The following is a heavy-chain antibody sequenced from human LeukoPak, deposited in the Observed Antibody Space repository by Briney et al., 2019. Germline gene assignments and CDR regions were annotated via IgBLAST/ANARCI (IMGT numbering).Heavy chain of an antibody. CDR2: ISGSGGST. D-gene: IGHD5-18*01. CDR3: ARNEGGSYGYCHN. CDR1: GFTFSSYA. J-gene: IGHJ1*01. Sequence: GGSLRLSCAASGFTFSSYAMSWVRQAPGKGLEWVSAISGSGGSTYYADSVKGRFTISRDNSKNTLYLQMNSLRAEDTAVYYCARNEGGSYGYCHNWGQGTLVSVSS. V-gene: IGHV3-23*01.